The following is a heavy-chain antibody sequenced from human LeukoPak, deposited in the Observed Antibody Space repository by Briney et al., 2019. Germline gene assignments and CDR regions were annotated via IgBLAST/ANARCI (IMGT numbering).Heavy chain of an antibody. V-gene: IGHV4-34*01. J-gene: IGHJ4*02. Sequence: SETLSLTCAVYGGSFSGYYWSWIRQPPGKGLEWIGEINHSGSTNYNPSLKSRVTISVDTSKNQFSLKLSSVTAADTAVYYCAVTIAAADTFDYWGQGTLVTVSS. CDR1: GGSFSGYY. CDR3: AVTIAAADTFDY. CDR2: INHSGST. D-gene: IGHD6-13*01.